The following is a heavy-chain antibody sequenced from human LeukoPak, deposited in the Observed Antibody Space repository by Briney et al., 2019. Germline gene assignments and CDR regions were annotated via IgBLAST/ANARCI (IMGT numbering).Heavy chain of an antibody. CDR3: ARSPSITMIVVAGAFDI. CDR1: GGSIGSGDYY. J-gene: IGHJ3*02. Sequence: SQTLSLTCTVSGGSIGSGDYYWSWIRQPPGKGLEWIGYIYYSGSTYYNPSLKSRVTISVDTSKNQFSLKLSSVTAADTAVYYCARSPSITMIVVAGAFDIWGQGTMVTVSS. V-gene: IGHV4-30-4*01. CDR2: IYYSGST. D-gene: IGHD3-22*01.